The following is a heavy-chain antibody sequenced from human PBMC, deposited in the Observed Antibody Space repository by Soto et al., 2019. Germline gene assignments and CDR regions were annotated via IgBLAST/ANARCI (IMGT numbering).Heavy chain of an antibody. J-gene: IGHJ5*02. V-gene: IGHV3-49*03. CDR1: GFTCGDYA. CDR3: YSNYEWFP. Sequence: GGSLRLSCTASGFTCGDYAMSWFRQAPGKGLEWVGFIRSKAYGGTTEYAASVKGRFTISRDDSKSIAYLQMNSLKTEDTAVYYCYSNYEWFPWGQGTLVTVSS. D-gene: IGHD4-4*01. CDR2: IRSKAYGGTT.